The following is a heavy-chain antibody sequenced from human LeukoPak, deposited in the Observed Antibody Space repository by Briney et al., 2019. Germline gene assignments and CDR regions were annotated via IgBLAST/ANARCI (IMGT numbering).Heavy chain of an antibody. V-gene: IGHV1-18*01. Sequence: ASVKVSCKASGYTFTSYGISWVRQAPGQGLEWMGWISAYNGNTNYAQKLQGRVTMTTDTSTSTAYMELRSLRSDDTAVYYCATDLVGYCSANGCYSVDYWGQGTLVTVSS. CDR2: ISAYNGNT. J-gene: IGHJ4*02. CDR3: ATDLVGYCSANGCYSVDY. CDR1: GYTFTSYG. D-gene: IGHD2-15*01.